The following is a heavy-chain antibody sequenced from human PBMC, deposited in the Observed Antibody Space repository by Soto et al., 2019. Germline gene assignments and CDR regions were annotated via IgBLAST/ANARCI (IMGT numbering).Heavy chain of an antibody. J-gene: IGHJ4*02. CDR2: IYHSGST. CDR1: GGSIGSGGYS. V-gene: IGHV4-30-2*01. CDR3: ARRYGSRIVH. D-gene: IGHD2-8*01. Sequence: SETLSLTCAVSGGSIGSGGYSWSWFRQPPGKGLEWIGYIYHSGSTYYNPSLKSRVTISVDTSKNQFSLKLSSVTAADTAVYYCARRYGSRIVHSGQATRVT.